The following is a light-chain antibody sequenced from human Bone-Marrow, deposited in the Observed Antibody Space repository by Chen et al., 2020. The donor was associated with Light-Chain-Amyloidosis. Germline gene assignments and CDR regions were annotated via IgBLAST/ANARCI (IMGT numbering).Light chain of an antibody. Sequence: YGLTQPSSVSAAPGQTATSACGGNNIGSTTVHWYQQPPGQAPLLVVYDDSDRPSGIPERLSGSNSGNTATLTISRVEAGDEADYYCQVWDRSSDRPVFGGGTKLTVL. CDR2: DDS. V-gene: IGLV3-21*02. CDR3: QVWDRSSDRPV. CDR1: NIGSTT. J-gene: IGLJ3*02.